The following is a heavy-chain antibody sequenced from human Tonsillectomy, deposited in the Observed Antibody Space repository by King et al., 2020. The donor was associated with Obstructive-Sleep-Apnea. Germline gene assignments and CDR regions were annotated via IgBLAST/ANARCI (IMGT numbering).Heavy chain of an antibody. J-gene: IGHJ4*02. Sequence: VQLVESGGGVVQPGGSLRLSCAASGFTFRSYAMHWGRQAPGKGREWGAGISYDGNNKYYAESVKGRFTISRDNSKNTLYLQMNSLRAEDTAVYYCARDRDKRGYGDYYFDYWGQGTLVTVSS. CDR1: GFTFRSYA. V-gene: IGHV3-30*04. CDR2: ISYDGNNK. D-gene: IGHD4-17*01. CDR3: ARDRDKRGYGDYYFDY.